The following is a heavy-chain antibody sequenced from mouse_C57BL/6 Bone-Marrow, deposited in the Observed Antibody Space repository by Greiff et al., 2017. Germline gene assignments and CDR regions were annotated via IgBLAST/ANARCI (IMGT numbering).Heavy chain of an antibody. CDR1: GYTFTSYG. Sequence: QVQLQQSGAELARPGASVKLSCKASGYTFTSYGISWVKQRTGQGLEWIGEIYPRSGNTYYNEKFKGKATLTADKSSSTAYMELRSLTSEDSAVYFCARRGITTVVAPNDYWGQGTTLTASS. CDR2: IYPRSGNT. V-gene: IGHV1-81*01. D-gene: IGHD1-1*01. CDR3: ARRGITTVVAPNDY. J-gene: IGHJ2*01.